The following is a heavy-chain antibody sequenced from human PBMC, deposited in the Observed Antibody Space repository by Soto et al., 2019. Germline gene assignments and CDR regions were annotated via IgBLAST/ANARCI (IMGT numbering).Heavy chain of an antibody. J-gene: IGHJ5*02. CDR1: GGSISSSSHY. D-gene: IGHD3-9*01. CDR2: IYYSGST. V-gene: IGHV4-39*01. Sequence: SETLSLTCTVSGGSISSSSHYWGWIRQPPGKGLEWIGSIYYSGSTYYNPSLKSRVTISVDTSKNQFSLKLSSVTAADTAVYYCARREVLTGYGGWFDPWGQGTLVTVSS. CDR3: ARREVLTGYGGWFDP.